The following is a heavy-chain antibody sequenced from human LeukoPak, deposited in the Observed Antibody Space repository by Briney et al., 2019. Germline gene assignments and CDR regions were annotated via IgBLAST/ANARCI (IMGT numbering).Heavy chain of an antibody. V-gene: IGHV3-7*01. CDR2: IKQDGSEK. Sequence: GGSLRLSCAASGFTFSSYWMSWVRQAPGKGLEWVANIKQDGSEKYYVDSVKGRFTISRDNAKNTLFLQMDSLRPEDTAVYYCVRSLRSADFWGQGTLVTVSS. J-gene: IGHJ4*02. CDR1: GFTFSSYW. CDR3: VRSLRSADF.